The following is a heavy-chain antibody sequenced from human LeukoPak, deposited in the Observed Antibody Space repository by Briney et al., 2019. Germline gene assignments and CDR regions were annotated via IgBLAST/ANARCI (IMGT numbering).Heavy chain of an antibody. CDR3: PKDWWGAAIAAAGTNYYYYYYTDV. D-gene: IGHD6-13*01. CDR2: IRYYGSNR. V-gene: IGHV3-30*02. CDR1: GFTFRSYG. Sequence: PGGSLRLFYAASGFTFRSYGMHWVRQAARKGLDWMACIRYYGSNRYYADSVKGRFTISRDNSKDTLCVQMTSLRAEDPAVYYCPKDWWGAAIAAAGTNYYYYYYTDVWGKGTTVTVSS. J-gene: IGHJ6*03.